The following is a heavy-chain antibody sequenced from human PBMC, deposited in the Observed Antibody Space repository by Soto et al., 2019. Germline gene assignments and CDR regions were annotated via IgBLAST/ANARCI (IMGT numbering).Heavy chain of an antibody. CDR2: IKQDGSEK. CDR1: GFTFSSYG. Sequence: GGSLRLSCAASGFTFSSYGMHWVRQAPGKGLEWVANIKQDGSEKYYVDSVKGRFTISRDNAKNSLYLQMNSLRAEDTAVYYCARGPTYGGDDAFDIWGQGTMVTVSS. V-gene: IGHV3-7*05. J-gene: IGHJ3*02. CDR3: ARGPTYGGDDAFDI. D-gene: IGHD2-21*02.